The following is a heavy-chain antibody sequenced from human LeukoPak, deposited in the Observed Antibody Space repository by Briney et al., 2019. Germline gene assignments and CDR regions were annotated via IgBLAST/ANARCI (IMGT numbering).Heavy chain of an antibody. CDR2: IYYSGST. CDR1: GGSISSSSYY. D-gene: IGHD6-6*01. Sequence: SETLSLTCTVSGGSISSSSYYWGWIRQPPGKGLEWIGSIYYSGSTYYNPSLKSRVTISADTSKNQFSLKLSSVTAADTAVYYCARGGPYSSSSGWFDPWGQGTLVTVSS. V-gene: IGHV4-39*07. CDR3: ARGGPYSSSSGWFDP. J-gene: IGHJ5*02.